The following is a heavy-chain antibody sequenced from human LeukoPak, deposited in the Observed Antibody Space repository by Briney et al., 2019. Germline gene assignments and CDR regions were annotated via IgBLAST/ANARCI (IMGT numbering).Heavy chain of an antibody. CDR2: IYYSGST. CDR1: GGSISSGGYS. J-gene: IGHJ4*02. CDR3: ARHRGIPFDY. Sequence: SQTLSLTCAVSGGSISSGGYSWSWIRQPPGKGLEWIGYIYYSGSTNYNPSLKSRVTISVDTSKNQFSLKLSSVTAADTAVYYCARHRGIPFDYWGQGTLVTVSS. D-gene: IGHD2-21*01. V-gene: IGHV4-30-4*07.